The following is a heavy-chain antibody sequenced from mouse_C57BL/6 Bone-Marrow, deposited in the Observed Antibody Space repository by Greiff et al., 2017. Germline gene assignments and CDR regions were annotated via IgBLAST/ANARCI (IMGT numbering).Heavy chain of an antibody. V-gene: IGHV5-4*01. Sequence: EVKLVESGGGLVKPGGSLKLSCAASGFTFSSYAMSWVRQTPEKRLEWVATISDGGSYTYYPDNVKGRFTISRDNAKNNLYLQMSHLRSEDTAMYYCARDGRWYFDVWGTGTTVTVSS. CDR2: ISDGGSYT. CDR1: GFTFSSYA. J-gene: IGHJ1*03. CDR3: ARDGRWYFDV.